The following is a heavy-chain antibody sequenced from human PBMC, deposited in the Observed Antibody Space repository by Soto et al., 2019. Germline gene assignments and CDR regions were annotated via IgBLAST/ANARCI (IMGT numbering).Heavy chain of an antibody. D-gene: IGHD2-15*01. Sequence: GGSLRLSCAASGFTFDDYAMHWVRQAPGKGLEWVSGISWNSGSIGYADSVKGRFTISRDNAKNSLYLQMNSLRAEDTALYYCAKDNREGLVKLFPYCSGGSCYSPVFDYWGQGTLVTVSS. CDR2: ISWNSGSI. CDR1: GFTFDDYA. CDR3: AKDNREGLVKLFPYCSGGSCYSPVFDY. J-gene: IGHJ4*02. V-gene: IGHV3-9*01.